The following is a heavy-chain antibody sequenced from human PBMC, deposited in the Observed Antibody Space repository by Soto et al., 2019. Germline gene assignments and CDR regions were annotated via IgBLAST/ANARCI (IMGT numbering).Heavy chain of an antibody. Sequence: PSETLSLTCTVSGGSISSGYYYWSWIRQHPGKGLEWIGYIYYSGTTYYNPSLKSRVTISVDTSKNQFSLKLTSVTAADTAVYYCARAEEYSSTWGLFDPWGQGTLVTVS. CDR3: ARAEEYSSTWGLFDP. V-gene: IGHV4-31*03. CDR2: IYYSGTT. J-gene: IGHJ5*02. CDR1: GGSISSGYYY. D-gene: IGHD6-13*01.